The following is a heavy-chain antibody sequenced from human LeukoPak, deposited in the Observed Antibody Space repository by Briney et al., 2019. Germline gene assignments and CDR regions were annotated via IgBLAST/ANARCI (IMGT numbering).Heavy chain of an antibody. D-gene: IGHD2-21*02. Sequence: PSETLSLTCTVSGASLNTHYYFWGWLRQPPGKGLEWIGSVAYSGTTFHNPSLKSRLTFSADTSKNEFSLNLVSVTAADTAVYYCARHADCLGDCYRDWGRGILVTVSS. CDR2: VAYSGTT. CDR1: GASLNTHYYF. CDR3: ARHADCLGDCYRD. V-gene: IGHV4-39*01. J-gene: IGHJ4*02.